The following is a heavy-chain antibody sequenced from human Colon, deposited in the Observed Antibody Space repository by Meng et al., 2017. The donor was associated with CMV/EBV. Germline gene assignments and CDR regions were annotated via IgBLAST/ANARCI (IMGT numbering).Heavy chain of an antibody. CDR3: ARGSIIGGYYDSHGYYWFDP. D-gene: IGHD3-22*01. CDR1: GGSS. V-gene: IGHV4-30-2*06. CDR2: IYHSGLT. Sequence: GGSSWSWIRQSPGKVLEWIDYIYHSGLTSYNPSLKSRVTISQDTSKNQFSLKLTSVTAADTAVYYCARGSIIGGYYDSHGYYWFDPWGQGTLVTVSS. J-gene: IGHJ5*02.